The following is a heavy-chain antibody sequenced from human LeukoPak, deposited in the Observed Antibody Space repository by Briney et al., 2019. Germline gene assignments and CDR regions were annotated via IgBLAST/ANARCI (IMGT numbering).Heavy chain of an antibody. V-gene: IGHV1-46*01. CDR1: GYTFTSYY. D-gene: IGHD3-10*01. CDR3: ATGLPLEPEPFLWFGGGGY. Sequence: GASVKVSCKASGYTFTSYYMHWVRQAPGQGLEWMGIINPSGGSTSYAQKFQGRVTMTRDTSTSTVYMELSSLRSEDTAVSYCATGLPLEPEPFLWFGGGGYWGQGTLVTVSS. CDR2: INPSGGST. J-gene: IGHJ4*02.